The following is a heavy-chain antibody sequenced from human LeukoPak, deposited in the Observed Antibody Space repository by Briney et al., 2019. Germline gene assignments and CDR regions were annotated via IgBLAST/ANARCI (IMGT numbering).Heavy chain of an antibody. J-gene: IGHJ4*02. Sequence: GGSLRLSCAASGFTFSSYSMNWVRQAPGKGLEWVSYISSSSSTIYYADSVKGRFTISRDNAKNSLYLQMNSLRAEDTAVYYCARDFHPYYYDSSGYYSRGYFDYWGQGTLVTVSS. CDR1: GFTFSSYS. V-gene: IGHV3-48*04. D-gene: IGHD3-22*01. CDR3: ARDFHPYYYDSSGYYSRGYFDY. CDR2: ISSSSSTI.